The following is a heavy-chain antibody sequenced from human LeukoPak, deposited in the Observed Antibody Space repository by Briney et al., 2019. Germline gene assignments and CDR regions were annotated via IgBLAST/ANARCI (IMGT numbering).Heavy chain of an antibody. CDR3: ARERYYDSSGYFYY. CDR1: GGSISSSNYY. Sequence: SETLSLTCTVSGGSISSSNYYWGWIRQPPGKGLEWIGSIYYSGSTYYNPSLKSRVTISVVTSKNQFSLKLSSVAAADTAVYYCARERYYDSSGYFYYWGQGTLVTVSS. J-gene: IGHJ4*02. V-gene: IGHV4-39*07. D-gene: IGHD3-22*01. CDR2: IYYSGST.